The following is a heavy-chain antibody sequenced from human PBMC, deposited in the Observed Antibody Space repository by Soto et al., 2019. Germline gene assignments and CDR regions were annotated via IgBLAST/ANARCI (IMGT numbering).Heavy chain of an antibody. CDR2: IYYSGST. CDR1: GGSISSSSYY. J-gene: IGHJ4*02. D-gene: IGHD2-15*01. Sequence: SETLSLTCTVSGGSISSSSYYWGWIRQPPGKGLEWIGSIYYSGSTYYNPSLKSRVTISVDTSKNQFSLKLSSVTAADTAVYYCARHPADEGYCSGGSCYSSVHWGQGTLVTVSS. CDR3: ARHPADEGYCSGGSCYSSVH. V-gene: IGHV4-39*01.